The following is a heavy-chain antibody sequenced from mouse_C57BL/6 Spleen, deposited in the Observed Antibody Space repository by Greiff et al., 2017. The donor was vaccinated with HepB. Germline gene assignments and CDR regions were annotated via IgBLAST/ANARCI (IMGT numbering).Heavy chain of an antibody. CDR1: GFTFSDYY. D-gene: IGHD2-4*01. Sequence: EVHLVESGGGLVQPGGSLKLSCAASGFTFSDYYMYWVRQTPEKRLEWVAYISNGGGSTYYPDTVKGRFTISRDNAKNTLYLQMSRLKSEDTAMYYCARRGYDYEDYAMDYWGQGTSVTVSS. V-gene: IGHV5-12*01. J-gene: IGHJ4*01. CDR2: ISNGGGST. CDR3: ARRGYDYEDYAMDY.